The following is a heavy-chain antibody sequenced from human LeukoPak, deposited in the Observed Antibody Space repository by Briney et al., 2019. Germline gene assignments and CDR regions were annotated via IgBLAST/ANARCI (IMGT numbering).Heavy chain of an antibody. Sequence: ASVNVSCKASGGTFSNYAITWVRQAPGQGLEWMGIINPSGGSTSYARKFQGRVTMTRDTSTSTVYMELSSLRSEDTAVYYCAREWSHQLPHFDYWGQGTLVTVSS. J-gene: IGHJ4*02. V-gene: IGHV1-46*01. CDR2: INPSGGST. CDR3: AREWSHQLPHFDY. CDR1: GGTFSNYA. D-gene: IGHD2-2*01.